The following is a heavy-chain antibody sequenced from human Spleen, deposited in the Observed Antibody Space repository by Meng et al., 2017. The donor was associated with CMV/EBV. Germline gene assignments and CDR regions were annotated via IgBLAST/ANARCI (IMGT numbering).Heavy chain of an antibody. CDR2: TSHGGVS. CDR1: GVSSRDAF. Sequence: SETLSLTCAVYGVSSRDAFWTWIRQPPGKGLEWIGETSHGGVSNYNPSFKSRVTMSVDTSKNQFSLRLTSVTAADTAVYYCARVGSYYDFWKVDPWGQGTLVTVSS. J-gene: IGHJ5*02. CDR3: ARVGSYYDFWKVDP. V-gene: IGHV4-34*01. D-gene: IGHD3-3*01.